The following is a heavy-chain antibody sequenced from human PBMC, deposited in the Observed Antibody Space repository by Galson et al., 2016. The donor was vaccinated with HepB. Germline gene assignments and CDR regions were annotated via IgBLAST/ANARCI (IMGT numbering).Heavy chain of an antibody. CDR2: ISYDGSNK. V-gene: IGHV3-30*18. CDR1: GFTFSNYG. Sequence: SLRLSCAASGFTFSNYGMHWVRQAPGKGLEWVAVISYDGSNKYYAESVKGRFTISRDNSKNTLYLQMNSLRAEDTAVYFCAEDPGVLRFPSGAEIDYWGQGTLVTVSS. D-gene: IGHD3-3*01. J-gene: IGHJ4*02. CDR3: AEDPGVLRFPSGAEIDY.